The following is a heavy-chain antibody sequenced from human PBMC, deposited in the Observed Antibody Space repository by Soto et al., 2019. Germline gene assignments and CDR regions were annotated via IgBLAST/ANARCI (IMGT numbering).Heavy chain of an antibody. J-gene: IGHJ5*02. CDR3: GRGGGSYSPSRVNWFDP. CDR1: GGSISSYY. V-gene: IGHV4-59*01. D-gene: IGHD3-16*01. CDR2: IYYSGST. Sequence: PSETLSLTCTVSGGSISSYYWSWIRQPPGKGLEWIGYIYYSGSTNYNPSLKSRVTISVDTSKNQFSLKLSSVTAADTAVYYCGRGGGSYSPSRVNWFDPWGQGTLVTAPQ.